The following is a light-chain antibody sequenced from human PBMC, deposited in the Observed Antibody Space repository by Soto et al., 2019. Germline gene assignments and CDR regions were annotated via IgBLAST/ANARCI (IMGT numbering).Light chain of an antibody. Sequence: QSALAQPAAVSGSPGQSITISCTGTSGFVGSFSLVSWYQQHPGKAPKVMISEGHKRPSGVSNRFSGSKSGNTASLTISGLQAEDEADYYCCSYAGSSTYVFGTGTKVTVL. CDR1: SGFVGSFSL. CDR3: CSYAGSSTYV. J-gene: IGLJ1*01. V-gene: IGLV2-23*01. CDR2: EGH.